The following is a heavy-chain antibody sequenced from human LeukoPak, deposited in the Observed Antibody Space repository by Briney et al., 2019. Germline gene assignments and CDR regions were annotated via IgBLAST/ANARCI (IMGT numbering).Heavy chain of an antibody. CDR3: ARDLRYYDFWSGFESYWYFDL. CDR2: IYYSGST. Sequence: SETLSLTCTVSGGSISSYYWSWIRQPPGKGLEWIGYIYYSGSTNYNPSLKSRVTISVHTSKNQFSLKLSSVTAADTAVYYCARDLRYYDFWSGFESYWYFDLWGRGTLVTVSS. D-gene: IGHD3-3*01. J-gene: IGHJ2*01. V-gene: IGHV4-59*12. CDR1: GGSISSYY.